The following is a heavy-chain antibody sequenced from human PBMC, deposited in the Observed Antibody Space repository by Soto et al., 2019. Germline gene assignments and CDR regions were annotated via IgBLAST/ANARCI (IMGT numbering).Heavy chain of an antibody. D-gene: IGHD3-10*01. CDR2: ISAYNGNT. CDR1: GYTFTSYG. CDR3: ARGGGSYYGSGSSNAFDI. V-gene: IGHV1-18*01. Sequence: GASVKVSCKASGYTFTSYGISWVRQAPGRGLEWMGWISAYNGNTNYAQKLQGRVTMTTDTSTSTAYMELRSLRSDDTAVYYCARGGGSYYGSGSSNAFDIWGQGTMVTVSS. J-gene: IGHJ3*02.